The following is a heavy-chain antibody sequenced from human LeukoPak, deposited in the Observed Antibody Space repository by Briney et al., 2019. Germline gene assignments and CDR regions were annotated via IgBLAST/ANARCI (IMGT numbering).Heavy chain of an antibody. CDR1: GFTVSSNY. J-gene: IGHJ4*02. V-gene: IGHV3-72*01. D-gene: IGHD3-10*01. Sequence: GGSLRLSCAASGFTVSSNYMSWVRQAPGKGLEWVGRTRNRANSYTTEYAASVKGRFTISRDDSKNSLRLQMNSLKTEDTAIYYCVASIISPSNYWGQGTLVTVSS. CDR2: TRNRANSYTT. CDR3: VASIISPSNY.